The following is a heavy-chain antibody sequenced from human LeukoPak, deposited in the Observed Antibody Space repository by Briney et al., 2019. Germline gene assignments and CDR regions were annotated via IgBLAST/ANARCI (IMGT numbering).Heavy chain of an antibody. CDR3: AKSQQQLLQSPGG. D-gene: IGHD6-13*01. Sequence: PGGSLRLSCAAFGFTFSSYVMSWVRQAPGKGLEWVSGISDSGAYTYYADSVKGRFTISRDNSKNTLYLQMNSLRAEDTAVYYCAKSQQQLLQSPGGWGQGTLVTVSS. CDR1: GFTFSSYV. CDR2: ISDSGAYT. V-gene: IGHV3-23*01. J-gene: IGHJ4*02.